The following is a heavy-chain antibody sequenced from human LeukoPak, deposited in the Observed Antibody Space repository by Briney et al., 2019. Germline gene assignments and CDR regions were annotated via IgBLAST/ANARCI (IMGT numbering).Heavy chain of an antibody. V-gene: IGHV1-69*13. Sequence: GASVKVSCKASGGTFSSYAISWVRQAPGQGLEWMGGIIPIFGTANYAQKFQGRVTITADESTSTAYMELSSLRSEDTAVYYCARETDVGATFDYWGQGTLVTVSS. CDR1: GGTFSSYA. J-gene: IGHJ4*02. D-gene: IGHD1-26*01. CDR3: ARETDVGATFDY. CDR2: IIPIFGTA.